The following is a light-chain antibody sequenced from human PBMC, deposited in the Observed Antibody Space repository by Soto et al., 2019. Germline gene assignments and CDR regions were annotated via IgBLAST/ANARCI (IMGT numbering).Light chain of an antibody. J-gene: IGKJ4*01. Sequence: EIVMTQSPATLSVSPGERVTLFCRASQGVRSHLAWYQQQPGQAPRLLIYYASTRATAIPARLSGSGYGTEFTLTISSLQSEDFAIYYCQQYDDWPLTFGGGTKVEIK. CDR2: YAS. V-gene: IGKV3-15*01. CDR3: QQYDDWPLT. CDR1: QGVRSH.